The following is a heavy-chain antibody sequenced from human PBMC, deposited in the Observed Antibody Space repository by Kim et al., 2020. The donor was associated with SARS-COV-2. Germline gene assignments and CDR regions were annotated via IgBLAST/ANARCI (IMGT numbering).Heavy chain of an antibody. V-gene: IGHV6-1*01. Sequence: SQTLSLTCAISGDSVSSNSAAWNWIRQSPSRGLEWLGRTYYRSKWYNDYAVSVKSRITINPDTSKNQFSLQLNSVTPEDTAVYYCARGLGEYIAAAAPDWYFDLWGRGTLVTVSS. CDR1: GDSVSSNSAA. CDR2: TYYRSKWYN. CDR3: ARGLGEYIAAAAPDWYFDL. J-gene: IGHJ2*01. D-gene: IGHD6-13*01.